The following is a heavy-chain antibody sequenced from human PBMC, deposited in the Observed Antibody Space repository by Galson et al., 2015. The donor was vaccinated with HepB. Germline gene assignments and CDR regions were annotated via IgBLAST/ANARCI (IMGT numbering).Heavy chain of an antibody. V-gene: IGHV4-59*08. CDR2: VDDSGNT. CDR1: GGSINSHY. D-gene: IGHD2/OR15-2a*01. Sequence: ATLSLTCSVSGGSINSHYWSWIRQPPGKGLEWIGYVDDSGNTNCNPSLRSRLSMSVDTSKSQFSLKLSSVTAADTAVYQCARQKGNRMPFDFWGQGALVTVSS. J-gene: IGHJ4*02. CDR3: ARQKGNRMPFDF.